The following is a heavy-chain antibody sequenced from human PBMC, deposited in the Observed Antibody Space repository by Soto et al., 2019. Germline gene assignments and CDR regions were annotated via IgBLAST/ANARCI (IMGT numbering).Heavy chain of an antibody. D-gene: IGHD2-8*02. Sequence: DVQLVESGGGLVQPGRSLRLSCEVSGFSFGDYAMHWVRQAPGKGLEWVSGIFWNSGTIAYADSVKGRFTISRDNAKXXXXXXXXXXXPEDTALYYCAKGQCTGVKCYSDYMDVWGKGTTVTVSS. CDR3: AKGQCTGVKCYSDYMDV. CDR1: GFSFGDYA. J-gene: IGHJ6*03. V-gene: IGHV3-9*01. CDR2: IFWNSGTI.